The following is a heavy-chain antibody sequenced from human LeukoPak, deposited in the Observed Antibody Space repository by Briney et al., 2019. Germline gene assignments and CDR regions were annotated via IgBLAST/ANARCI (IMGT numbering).Heavy chain of an antibody. CDR3: ARVRQWLVMGFDP. CDR2: ISYDGSNK. CDR1: GFTFSSYA. V-gene: IGHV3-30-3*01. D-gene: IGHD6-19*01. Sequence: GGSLRLSCAASGFTFSSYAMHWVRQAPGKGLEWVAVISYDGSNKYYADSVKGRFTISRDNSKNTLYLQMNSLRAEDTAVYYCARVRQWLVMGFDPWGQGTLVTVSS. J-gene: IGHJ5*02.